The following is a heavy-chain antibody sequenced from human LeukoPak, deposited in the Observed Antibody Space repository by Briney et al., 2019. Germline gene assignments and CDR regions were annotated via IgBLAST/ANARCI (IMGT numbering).Heavy chain of an antibody. V-gene: IGHV4-61*08. CDR2: IYYSGST. Sequence: SETLSLTCTVSGGSISSGGYYWSWIRQPPGKGLEWIGYIYYSGSTNYNPSLKSRVTISVDTSKNQFSLKLSSVTAADTAVYYCASHRRDGYNIFDYWGQGTLVTVSS. CDR3: ASHRRDGYNIFDY. CDR1: GGSISSGGYY. D-gene: IGHD5-24*01. J-gene: IGHJ4*02.